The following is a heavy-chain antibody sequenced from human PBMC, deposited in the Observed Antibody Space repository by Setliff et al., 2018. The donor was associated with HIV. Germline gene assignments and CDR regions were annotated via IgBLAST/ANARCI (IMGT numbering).Heavy chain of an antibody. CDR2: IYTSGST. J-gene: IGHJ6*02. CDR1: GGSISSYY. V-gene: IGHV4-4*08. CDR3: ARTDWARTSYYYYYGMNV. Sequence: SETLSLTCTVSGGSISSYYWSWIRQPPGKRLEWIGYIYTSGSTDYNPSLKSRVTISVDTSKNQFSLKLSSVTAADTAVYYCARTDWARTSYYYYYGMNVWGQGTTVTVSS. D-gene: IGHD3-9*01.